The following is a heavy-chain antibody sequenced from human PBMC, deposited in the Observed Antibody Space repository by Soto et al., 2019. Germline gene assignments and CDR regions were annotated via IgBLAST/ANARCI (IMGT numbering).Heavy chain of an antibody. J-gene: IGHJ6*02. CDR2: ISSSSSYK. D-gene: IGHD2-21*01. CDR3: AREAPSYSYYGLDV. V-gene: IGHV3-21*01. Sequence: PGGSLRLSCAASGFTFSSYSMNWVRQAPGKGLEWVSSISSSSSYKFYADSVKGRFTTSRDNARNLLFLQMNSLRAEDTAVYYCAREAPSYSYYGLDVWGQGTTVTVSS. CDR1: GFTFSSYS.